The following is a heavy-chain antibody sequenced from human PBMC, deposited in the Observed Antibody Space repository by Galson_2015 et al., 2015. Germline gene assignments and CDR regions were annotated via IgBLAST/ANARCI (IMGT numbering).Heavy chain of an antibody. V-gene: IGHV3-30*03. J-gene: IGHJ6*02. D-gene: IGHD3-22*01. CDR3: ATIFGYYDSSGYYYDYCYYRMDV. CDR1: GFTFSSYG. CDR2: ISYDGSNK. Sequence: SLRLSCAASGFTFSSYGMHWVRQAPGKGLEWVAVISYDGSNKYYADSVKGRFTISRDNSKNTLYLQMNSLRAEDTAVYYCATIFGYYDSSGYYYDYCYYRMDVWGQGLSVTGSS.